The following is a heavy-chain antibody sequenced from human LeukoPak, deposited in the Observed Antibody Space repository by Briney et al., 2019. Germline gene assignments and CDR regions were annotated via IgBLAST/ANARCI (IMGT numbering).Heavy chain of an antibody. CDR1: GGSISSSSYY. CDR3: ARSFLEWLSLNA. V-gene: IGHV4-39*01. D-gene: IGHD3-3*01. CDR2: IYYSGST. Sequence: SSETLSLTCTVSGGSISSSSYYWGWIRQPPGKGLEWIGSIYYSGSTYYNPSLKSRVTISVDTSKNQFSLKLSSVTAADTAVYYCARSFLEWLSLNAWGQGTTVTVSS. J-gene: IGHJ6*02.